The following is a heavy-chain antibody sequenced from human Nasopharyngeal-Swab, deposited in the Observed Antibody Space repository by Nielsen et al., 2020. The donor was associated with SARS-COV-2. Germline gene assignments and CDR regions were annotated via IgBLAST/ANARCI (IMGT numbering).Heavy chain of an antibody. V-gene: IGHV4-34*01. D-gene: IGHD6-19*01. J-gene: IGHJ4*02. Sequence: SETLSLTCAVYGGSFSGYYWSWIRQPPGKGLEWIGEINHSGSTNYNPSLKSRVTISVDTSKNQFSLKLSSVTAADTAVYYCARGGIGYNSGWVFDYWGQGTLVTVSS. CDR1: GGSFSGYY. CDR2: INHSGST. CDR3: ARGGIGYNSGWVFDY.